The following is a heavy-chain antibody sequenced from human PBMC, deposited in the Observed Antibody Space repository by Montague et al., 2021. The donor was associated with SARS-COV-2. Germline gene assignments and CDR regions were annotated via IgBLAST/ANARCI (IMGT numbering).Heavy chain of an antibody. J-gene: IGHJ6*02. CDR2: TYYRSKWYN. Sequence: CAISGDSVSSNSATWSWVRQSPSRGLGWLGRTYYRSKWYNDYAVSVRGRVTINPDTSKNQFSLQLNSVTPEDTAIYYCTSGREGNYNVMDVWGQGTTVTVSS. CDR3: TSGREGNYNVMDV. D-gene: IGHD1-1*01. V-gene: IGHV6-1*01. CDR1: GDSVSSNSAT.